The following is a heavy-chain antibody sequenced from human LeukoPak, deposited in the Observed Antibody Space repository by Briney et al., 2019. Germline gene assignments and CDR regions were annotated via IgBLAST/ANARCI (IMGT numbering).Heavy chain of an antibody. Sequence: SQTLSLTCTVSGVSISSGGYYWRWIRQHPGKGLEWIGYIYYSGSTYYNPSLKSRVTISVDTSKNQFSLKLCSVTAADTAVYYCARDSRRAVAGTSVDYWGQGTLVTVSS. CDR1: GVSISSGGYY. D-gene: IGHD6-19*01. CDR3: ARDSRRAVAGTSVDY. V-gene: IGHV4-31*03. J-gene: IGHJ4*02. CDR2: IYYSGST.